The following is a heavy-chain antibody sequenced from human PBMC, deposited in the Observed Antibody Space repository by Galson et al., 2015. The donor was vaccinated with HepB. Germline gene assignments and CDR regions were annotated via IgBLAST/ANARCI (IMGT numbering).Heavy chain of an antibody. Sequence: SLRLSCAASGFTFSDYYMTWFRQAPGKGLEWLSYISGESDHTIYADSVRGRFTISRDNAKRSLFLQMSSLRAEDTAVYYCARAPKGVGARGDYWGQGTLVTVSS. V-gene: IGHV3-11*05. D-gene: IGHD1-26*01. CDR1: GFTFSDYY. CDR3: ARAPKGVGARGDY. J-gene: IGHJ4*02. CDR2: ISGESDHT.